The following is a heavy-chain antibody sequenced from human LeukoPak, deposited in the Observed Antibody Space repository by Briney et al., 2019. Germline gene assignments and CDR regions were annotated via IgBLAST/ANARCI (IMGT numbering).Heavy chain of an antibody. J-gene: IGHJ4*02. D-gene: IGHD3-3*02. CDR2: IYTSGST. Sequence: PSETLSLTCTVSGGSISSGSYYWSWIRQPAGKGLEWIGRIYTSGSTNYNPSLKSRVTISVDTSKNQFSLKLSSVTAADTAVYYCARGNIFGVVMYFDYWSQGTLVTVSS. CDR3: ARGNIFGVVMYFDY. V-gene: IGHV4-61*02. CDR1: GGSISSGSYY.